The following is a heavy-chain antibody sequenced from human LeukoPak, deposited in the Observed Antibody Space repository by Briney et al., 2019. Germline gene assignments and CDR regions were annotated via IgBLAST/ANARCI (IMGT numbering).Heavy chain of an antibody. CDR1: GGSISSYY. CDR3: ARGRSPGYYYMDV. V-gene: IGHV4-59*01. Sequence: SETLSLTCTVSGGSISSYYWSWIRQPPGKGLEWIGYIYYSGSTNYNPSLKSRVTISVDTSKNQFSLKLSSVTAADTAVYYCARGRSPGYYYMDVWGKGTTVTVSS. CDR2: IYYSGST. J-gene: IGHJ6*03.